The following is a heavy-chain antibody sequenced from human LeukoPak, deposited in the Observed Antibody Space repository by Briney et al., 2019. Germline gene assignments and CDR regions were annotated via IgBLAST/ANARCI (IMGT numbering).Heavy chain of an antibody. V-gene: IGHV3-NL1*01. Sequence: GGSLRLSCAASGFTFYSYGMNWVRQAPGKGLEWVSGINRSGDSTSYADSVKGRFTIFRDNSKNTLYLQMNSLRAEDTAVYYCAKETEQWLAPGGYWGQGTLVTVSS. J-gene: IGHJ4*02. D-gene: IGHD6-19*01. CDR3: AKETEQWLAPGGY. CDR1: GFTFYSYG. CDR2: INRSGDST.